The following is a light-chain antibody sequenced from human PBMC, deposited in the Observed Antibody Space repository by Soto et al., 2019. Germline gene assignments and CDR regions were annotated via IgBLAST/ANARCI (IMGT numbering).Light chain of an antibody. CDR3: CSYAGSSTLV. V-gene: IGLV2-23*01. CDR2: GGS. Sequence: QSALTQPASVSGSPGQSITISCTGTSSDVGTYNLVSWYQQHPDKAPKLMIYGGSKRPSGVSTRCSGSKSVNTASLTISGLQPEDEADYYCCSYAGSSTLVFGGGTKLTVL. J-gene: IGLJ3*02. CDR1: SSDVGTYNL.